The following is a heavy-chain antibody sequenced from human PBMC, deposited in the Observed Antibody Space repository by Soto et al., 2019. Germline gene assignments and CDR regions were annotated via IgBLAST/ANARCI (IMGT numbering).Heavy chain of an antibody. D-gene: IGHD5-18*01. Sequence: SVEVCWEASRGTFSSYASRWVRQSPGQGLEWMGGIIPIFGTANYAQKFQGRVTITADESTSTAYMELSSLRSEDTAVYYCARGTLPATDMEDYYYSGMEVWRNGTTVPVSS. V-gene: IGHV1-69*13. CDR3: ARGTLPATDMEDYYYSGMEV. CDR1: RGTFSSYA. CDR2: IIPIFGTA. J-gene: IGHJ6*04.